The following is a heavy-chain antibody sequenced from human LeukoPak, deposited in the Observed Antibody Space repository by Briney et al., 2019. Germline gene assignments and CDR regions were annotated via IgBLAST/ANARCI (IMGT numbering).Heavy chain of an antibody. D-gene: IGHD2-15*01. CDR3: ARRGYCSGGSCYVTYWYFDL. V-gene: IGHV3-21*01. CDR1: GFTFSSYS. Sequence: GGSLRLSCAASGFTFSSYSMNWVRQAPGKGLEWVSSISSSSSYIYYADSVKGRFTISRDNAKNSLYLQMNSLRAEDTAVYYCARRGYCSGGSCYVTYWYFDLWGRGTLVTVSS. J-gene: IGHJ2*01. CDR2: ISSSSSYI.